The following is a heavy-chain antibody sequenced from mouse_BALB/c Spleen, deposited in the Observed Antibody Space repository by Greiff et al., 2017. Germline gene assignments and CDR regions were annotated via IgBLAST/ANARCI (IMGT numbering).Heavy chain of an antibody. CDR1: GYSFTSYY. CDR3: ARSGDYYRYQFAY. D-gene: IGHD2-14*01. J-gene: IGHJ3*01. CDR2: IDPFNGGT. Sequence: EVHLVESGPELMKPGASVKISCKASGYSFTSYYMHWVKQSHGKSLEWIGYIDPFNGGTSYNQKFKGKATLTVDKSSSTAYMHLSSLTSEDSAVYYCARSGDYYRYQFAYWGQGTLVTVSA. V-gene: IGHV1S135*01.